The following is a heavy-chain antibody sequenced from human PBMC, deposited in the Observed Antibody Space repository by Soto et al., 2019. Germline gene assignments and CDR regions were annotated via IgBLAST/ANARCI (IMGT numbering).Heavy chain of an antibody. Sequence: QVQLVQSGAEVKKPGSSVKVSCKASGGTFSSYTISWVRQAPGQGLEWMGRIIPILGIANYAQKFQGRVTITADKSTSXXYMELSSRRAEATAVYYCARYDLEDYGGNTGGMDVWGQGTTVTVSS. CDR2: IIPILGIA. J-gene: IGHJ6*02. CDR3: ARYDLEDYGGNTGGMDV. V-gene: IGHV1-69*02. D-gene: IGHD4-17*01. CDR1: GGTFSSYT.